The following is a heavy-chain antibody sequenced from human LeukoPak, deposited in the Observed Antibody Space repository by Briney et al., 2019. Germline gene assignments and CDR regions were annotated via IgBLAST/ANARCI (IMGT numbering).Heavy chain of an antibody. CDR3: ARENNSGWYRKAAFDY. CDR1: VYTFTVYY. J-gene: IGHJ4*02. D-gene: IGHD6-19*01. CDR2: INPNGGGT. Sequence: ASVKVSCKASVYTFTVYYMHWVRQAPGQGLEWMGWINPNGGGTNYAQSFQGRVTMTRDTSIGTAYMELSSLISDDTAIYYCARENNSGWYRKAAFDYWGQGTLVTVTS. V-gene: IGHV1-2*02.